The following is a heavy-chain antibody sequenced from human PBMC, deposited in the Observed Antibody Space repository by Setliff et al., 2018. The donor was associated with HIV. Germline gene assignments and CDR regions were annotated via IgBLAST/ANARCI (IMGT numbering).Heavy chain of an antibody. J-gene: IGHJ4*02. CDR1: GYNFIDNY. V-gene: IGHV1-2*02. CDR2: INPNGEIT. CDR3: ASRSTLPYGSGSYLLDY. Sequence: ASVKVSCKISGYNFIDNYLHWVRQAPGQGLEWMGWINPNGEITNFAQKFQGRVTMTRDTSISTAYMELSRLTSDDTAMYYCASRSTLPYGSGSYLLDYWGQGTLVTVSS. D-gene: IGHD3-10*01.